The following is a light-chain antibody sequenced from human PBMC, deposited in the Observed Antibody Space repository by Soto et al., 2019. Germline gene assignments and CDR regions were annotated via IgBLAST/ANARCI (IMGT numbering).Light chain of an antibody. CDR3: QQYRTSSPTWT. CDR2: GAS. CDR1: QSVRSSY. J-gene: IGKJ1*01. Sequence: EIVLTQSPGTLSLSPGERATLNCRASQSVRSSYLAWYQQQPGQAPRLLIHGASRRATGIPDRFSGSGSGTDFTLTISRLEPEDFAVYYCQQYRTSSPTWTFGQGTKVDIK. V-gene: IGKV3-20*01.